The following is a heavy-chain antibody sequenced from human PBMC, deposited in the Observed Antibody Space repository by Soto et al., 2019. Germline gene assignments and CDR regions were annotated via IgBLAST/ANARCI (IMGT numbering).Heavy chain of an antibody. Sequence: QVQLVQSGAEVKKPGASVKVSCKASGYTFTSYGISWVRQAPGQGLEWMGWINVYKGNTNYAQKLQGRVTMTTDTSTRTAYLDLRSLRSDDTAVYFCARDTSRGEYDYWGQGTLVTVSS. V-gene: IGHV1-18*01. D-gene: IGHD3-10*01. CDR2: INVYKGNT. CDR1: GYTFTSYG. J-gene: IGHJ4*02. CDR3: ARDTSRGEYDY.